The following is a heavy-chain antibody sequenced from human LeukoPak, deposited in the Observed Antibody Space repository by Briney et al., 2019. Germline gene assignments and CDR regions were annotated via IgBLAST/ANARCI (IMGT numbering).Heavy chain of an antibody. CDR2: IKQDGSVK. CDR1: GFTFSSYW. CDR3: ARDPVAAPYFDY. D-gene: IGHD6-6*01. V-gene: IGHV3-7*01. Sequence: GGSLRLSCAASGFTFSSYWMNWVRQAPGKGLEWVANIKQDGSVKNYVGSVKGRFTVSRDNARNSLYLQMSSLRAEDTAVYYCARDPVAAPYFDYWGKGALVTVSS. J-gene: IGHJ4*02.